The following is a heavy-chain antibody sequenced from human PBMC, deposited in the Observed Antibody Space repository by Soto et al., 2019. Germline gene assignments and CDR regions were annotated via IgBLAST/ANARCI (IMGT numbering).Heavy chain of an antibody. D-gene: IGHD5-12*01. CDR2: IYRDGRT. J-gene: IGHJ4*02. Sequence: QVQLQESGPGLVEPSGTLSLTCTVSGDSISAGGWWRWVRQPPGKGLEWIGEIYRDGRTNYNPSLKSRVTISVDTSKNHFSLTLTSVTAADTATYYCAKDGTNGYNLMYWGQGTLVTVSS. CDR3: AKDGTNGYNLMY. V-gene: IGHV4-4*02. CDR1: GDSISAGGW.